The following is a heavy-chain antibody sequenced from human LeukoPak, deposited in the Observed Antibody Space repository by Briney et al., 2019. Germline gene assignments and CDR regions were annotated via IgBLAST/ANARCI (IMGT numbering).Heavy chain of an antibody. Sequence: SETLSLTCTVSGDSISSGDYYWSWIRQPAGKGLEWIGRIYTSGSTNYNPSLKSRVTMSVDTSKNQFSLKLSSVTAADTAVYYCAREGRLWFGELSRPYFDYWGQGTLVTVSS. D-gene: IGHD3-10*01. V-gene: IGHV4-61*02. CDR1: GDSISSGDYY. CDR3: AREGRLWFGELSRPYFDY. J-gene: IGHJ4*02. CDR2: IYTSGST.